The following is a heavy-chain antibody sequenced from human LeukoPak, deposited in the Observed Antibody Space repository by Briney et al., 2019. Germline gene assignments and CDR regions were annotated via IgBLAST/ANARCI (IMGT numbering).Heavy chain of an antibody. CDR1: GGSFSGYY. CDR2: INHSGST. D-gene: IGHD3-16*02. J-gene: IGHJ4*02. CDR3: ARGPGYDYVWGSYRYPPFDY. Sequence: SETLSLTCAVYGGSFSGYYWSWLRQPPGKGLEWIGEINHSGSTNYNPSLKSRVTISVDTSKNQFSLKLSSVTAADTAVYYCARGPGYDYVWGSYRYPPFDYWGQGTLVTVSS. V-gene: IGHV4-34*01.